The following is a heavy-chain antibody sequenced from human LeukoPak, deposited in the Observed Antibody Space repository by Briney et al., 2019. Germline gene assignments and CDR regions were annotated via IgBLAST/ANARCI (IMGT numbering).Heavy chain of an antibody. CDR2: IYWDDDK. D-gene: IGHD4-17*01. Sequence: SGPTLVKPTQTLTLTCTFSGFSLSTSGVGVGLIRQPPGKALEWLALIYWDDDKRYSPSLKSRLTITKDTSKNQVVLTMTNVDPVDTATYYCAHRRGDYSSNWYDYWGQGTLVTVSS. CDR3: AHRRGDYSSNWYDY. J-gene: IGHJ5*01. CDR1: GFSLSTSGVG. V-gene: IGHV2-5*02.